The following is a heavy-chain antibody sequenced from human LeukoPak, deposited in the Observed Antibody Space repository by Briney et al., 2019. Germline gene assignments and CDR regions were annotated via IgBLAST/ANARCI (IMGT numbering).Heavy chain of an antibody. D-gene: IGHD3-10*01. Sequence: SETLSLTCAVYGGSFSGDYWSWIRQPPGKGLEWIGEINHSGNTNYNPSLKSRVTMSVDTSKNQFSLKLSSVTAADTAVYYCARGLRPYYSLGPGEYWGQGTLVTVPS. V-gene: IGHV4-34*01. CDR3: ARGLRPYYSLGPGEY. CDR1: GGSFSGDY. J-gene: IGHJ4*02. CDR2: INHSGNT.